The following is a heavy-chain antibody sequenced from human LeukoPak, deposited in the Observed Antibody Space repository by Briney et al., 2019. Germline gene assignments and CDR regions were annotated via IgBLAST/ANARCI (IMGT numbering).Heavy chain of an antibody. CDR2: IKQDGSEK. V-gene: IGHV3-7*03. CDR1: GFSFNTYW. J-gene: IGHJ4*02. Sequence: GGSLRLSCAVSGFSFNTYWMTRVRQAPGKGLEWVANIKQDGSEKYYVDSVKGRFTISRDNAKNSLYLQMNSLRAEDTAVYYCAKDRSPGNDYWGQGTLVTVSS. CDR3: AKDRSPGNDY. D-gene: IGHD6-19*01.